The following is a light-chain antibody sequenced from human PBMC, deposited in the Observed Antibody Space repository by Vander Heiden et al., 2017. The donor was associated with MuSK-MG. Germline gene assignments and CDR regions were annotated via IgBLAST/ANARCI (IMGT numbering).Light chain of an antibody. Sequence: DIQMIQSPSSLSASVGDRVTITCRASQSISSYLNWYQQKPGKAPKLLIYAASSLQSGVPSRFSGSGSGTDFTLTISSLQPEDFATYYCQQSYSTLWTFGQGTKVEIK. CDR3: QQSYSTLWT. J-gene: IGKJ1*01. CDR1: QSISSY. V-gene: IGKV1-39*01. CDR2: AAS.